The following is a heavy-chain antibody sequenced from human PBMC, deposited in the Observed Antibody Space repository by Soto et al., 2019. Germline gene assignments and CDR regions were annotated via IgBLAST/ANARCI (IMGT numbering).Heavy chain of an antibody. CDR3: AKDMIVVVVAATVGYGMDV. J-gene: IGHJ6*02. V-gene: IGHV3-23*01. Sequence: GGSLRLSCAASGFTFSSYAMSWVRQAPGKGLEWVSAISGSGGSTYYADSVKGRFTISRDNSKNTLYLQMNSLRAEDTAVYYCAKDMIVVVVAATVGYGMDVWGQGTTVTVSS. D-gene: IGHD2-15*01. CDR1: GFTFSSYA. CDR2: ISGSGGST.